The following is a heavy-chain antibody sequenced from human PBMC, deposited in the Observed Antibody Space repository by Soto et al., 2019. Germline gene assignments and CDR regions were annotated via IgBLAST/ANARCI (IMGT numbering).Heavy chain of an antibody. D-gene: IGHD3-22*01. Sequence: KVSCKASGGTFSSYAISWVRQAPGQGLEWMGGIIPIFGTANYAQKFQGRVTITADKSTSTAYMELSSLRSEDTAVYYCARVTYYYDSSGYLNWFDPWGQGTLVTVSS. CDR2: IIPIFGTA. CDR3: ARVTYYYDSSGYLNWFDP. J-gene: IGHJ5*02. CDR1: GGTFSSYA. V-gene: IGHV1-69*06.